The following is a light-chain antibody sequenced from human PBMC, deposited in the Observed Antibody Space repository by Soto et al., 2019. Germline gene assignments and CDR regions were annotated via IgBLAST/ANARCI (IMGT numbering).Light chain of an antibody. J-gene: IGKJ1*01. CDR1: QGISNW. CDR3: LQYHNLWA. Sequence: DLQMTQSPSSVSASVGDRVTITCRASQGISNWLAWYQQKPGKAPSLLIHAASSLQSGVPSRFSGSGYGTDFTLTISSLQPEDFTVYSCLQYHNLWAFGQGTKVEI. CDR2: AAS. V-gene: IGKV1-12*01.